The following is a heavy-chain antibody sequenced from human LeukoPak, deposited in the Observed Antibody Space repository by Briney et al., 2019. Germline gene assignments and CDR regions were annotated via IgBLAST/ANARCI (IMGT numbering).Heavy chain of an antibody. CDR3: ASRIVGATTLFGAFDI. V-gene: IGHV1-2*02. Sequence: ASVKVSCKASGYTFTGYYMHWVRQAPGQGLEWMGWINPNSGGTNYAQKFQGRVTMTRDTSISTAYMELSRLRSDDTAVYCCASRIVGATTLFGAFDIWGQGTMVTVSS. CDR2: INPNSGGT. J-gene: IGHJ3*02. D-gene: IGHD1-26*01. CDR1: GYTFTGYY.